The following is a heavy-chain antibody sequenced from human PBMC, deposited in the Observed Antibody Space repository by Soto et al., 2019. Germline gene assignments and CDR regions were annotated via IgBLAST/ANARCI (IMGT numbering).Heavy chain of an antibody. CDR3: ASGSNEGDFWSGSYYYGMDV. V-gene: IGHV1-69*12. D-gene: IGHD3-3*01. Sequence: QVQLVQSGAEVKKPGSSVKVSCKASGGTFSSYAISWVRQAPGQGLEWMGGIIPIFGTANYAQKFQGRVTITADESTSTAYRELSSLRSEDTAVYYCASGSNEGDFWSGSYYYGMDVWGQGTTVTVSS. J-gene: IGHJ6*02. CDR2: IIPIFGTA. CDR1: GGTFSSYA.